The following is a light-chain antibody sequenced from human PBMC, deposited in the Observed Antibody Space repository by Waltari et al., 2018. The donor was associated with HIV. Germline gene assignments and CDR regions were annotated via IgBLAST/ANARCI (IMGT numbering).Light chain of an antibody. CDR2: RNG. CDR1: NSNIGRHY. J-gene: IGLJ1*01. CDR3: ASWDDGLSGHV. V-gene: IGLV1-47*01. Sequence: QSTLTQPPSLSGPPGQRLTIPCSRNNSNIGRHYVFWYRQVPGPAPSLLGSRNGQRPSGVVDRFSGSRSGASASLVIGGLRVEDEADYYCASWDDGLSGHVFGGGTTVSV.